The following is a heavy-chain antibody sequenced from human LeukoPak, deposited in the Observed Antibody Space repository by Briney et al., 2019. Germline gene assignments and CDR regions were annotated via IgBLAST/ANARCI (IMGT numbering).Heavy chain of an antibody. Sequence: GESLKSSCKGSGYSVNTYWIAWVRQTPDRGLEWMGIIYPGDSDTTYSPSFQGQVTISADKSISTAYLQWGSLRASDAAIYYCARRIAAAGADGLDVWGQGTTVTVSS. CDR3: ARRIAAAGADGLDV. D-gene: IGHD6-13*01. V-gene: IGHV5-51*01. CDR2: IYPGDSDT. CDR1: GYSVNTYW. J-gene: IGHJ6*02.